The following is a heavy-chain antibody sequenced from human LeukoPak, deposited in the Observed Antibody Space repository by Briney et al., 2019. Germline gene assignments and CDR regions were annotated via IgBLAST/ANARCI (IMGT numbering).Heavy chain of an antibody. CDR1: GGSISSYY. CDR2: MYYSGRT. J-gene: IGHJ6*02. D-gene: IGHD1-26*01. Sequence: PSETLSLTYTVSGGSISSYYWSWIRQPPGKGLEWLGYMYYSGRTNYNPSLKSRVTISVDTSKHQFSLKLSSVTAADTAVYYCARTFSESYYYYGMDVWGQGTTVTVSS. V-gene: IGHV4-59*01. CDR3: ARTFSESYYYYGMDV.